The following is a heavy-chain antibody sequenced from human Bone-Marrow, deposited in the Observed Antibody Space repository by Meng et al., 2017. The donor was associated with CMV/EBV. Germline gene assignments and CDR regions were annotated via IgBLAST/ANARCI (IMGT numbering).Heavy chain of an antibody. CDR3: ARVEPYSSSSRGYYYGMDV. CDR2: MNPNSGNT. CDR1: GYTFTSYD. J-gene: IGHJ6*02. D-gene: IGHD6-6*01. Sequence: ASVKVSCKASGYTFTSYDINWVRQATGQGLEWMGWMNPNSGNTGYAQKFQGRVTMTRNTSISTAYMELSSLRSEDTAVYYCARVEPYSSSSRGYYYGMDVWGQGPTVPVSS. V-gene: IGHV1-8*01.